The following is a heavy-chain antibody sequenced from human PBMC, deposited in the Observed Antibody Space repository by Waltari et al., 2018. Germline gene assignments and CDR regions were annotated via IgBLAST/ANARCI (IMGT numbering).Heavy chain of an antibody. D-gene: IGHD3-3*01. Sequence: QMQLVQSGPEVKKPGTSVKVSCTASGFTFTSSAVQRVRHARGQRLEWIGWIVVGSGNTNYAQKFQERVTITRDMSTSTAYMELSSLRSEDTAVYYCAAGRDFWSGYYGGDYWGQGTLVTVSS. V-gene: IGHV1-58*01. CDR1: GFTFTSSA. CDR2: IVVGSGNT. CDR3: AAGRDFWSGYYGGDY. J-gene: IGHJ4*02.